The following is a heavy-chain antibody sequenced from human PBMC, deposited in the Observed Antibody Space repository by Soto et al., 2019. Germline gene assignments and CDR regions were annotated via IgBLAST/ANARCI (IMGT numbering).Heavy chain of an antibody. D-gene: IGHD2-15*01. CDR1: GFIFSTYW. V-gene: IGHV3-7*04. CDR3: ASDRGWRVAAY. Sequence: GGSLRLSCTAAGFIFSTYWRSWVRQATGKGLEWVANIRQDGRETNYVDSVKGRFTISRDNAKNSLFLQMNNLRAEDTALYYCASDRGWRVAAYWGHGTLVTVSS. J-gene: IGHJ4*01. CDR2: IRQDGRET.